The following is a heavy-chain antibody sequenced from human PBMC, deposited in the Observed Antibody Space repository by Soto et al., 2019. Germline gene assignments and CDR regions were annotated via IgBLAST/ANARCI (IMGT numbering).Heavy chain of an antibody. V-gene: IGHV4-34*01. J-gene: IGHJ5*02. CDR2: INHSGST. CDR1: GGSFSGYY. Sequence: SETLSLTCAVYGGSFSGYYWSWIRQPPGKGLEWIGEINHSGSTNYNPSLKSRVTLSVDTSKNQFSLKLSSVTAADTAVYYCARDPYSSGSNWFDPWGQGTLVTVSS. CDR3: ARDPYSSGSNWFDP. D-gene: IGHD6-19*01.